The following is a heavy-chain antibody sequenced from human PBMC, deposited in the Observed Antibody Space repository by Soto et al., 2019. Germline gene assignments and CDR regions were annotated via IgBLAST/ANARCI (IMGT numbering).Heavy chain of an antibody. CDR3: ARDLKYYYDSSGSGDAFDI. Sequence: PGGSLRLSCAASGFTVSSNYMSWVRQAPGKGLEWVSVIYSGGSTYYADSVKGRFTISRDNSKNTLYLQMNSLRAEDTAVYYCARDLKYYYDSSGSGDAFDIWGQGTMVTVSS. CDR2: IYSGGST. J-gene: IGHJ3*02. V-gene: IGHV3-66*01. D-gene: IGHD3-22*01. CDR1: GFTVSSNY.